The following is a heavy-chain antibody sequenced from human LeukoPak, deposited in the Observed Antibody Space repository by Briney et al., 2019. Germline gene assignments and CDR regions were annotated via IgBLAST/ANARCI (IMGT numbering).Heavy chain of an antibody. J-gene: IGHJ6*03. CDR1: GGTFSSYA. Sequence: GSSVKVSCKASGGTFSSYAISWVRQAPGQGLEWMGRIIPIFGTANYAQKFQGRVTITTDESTSTAYMELSSLRSEDTAVYYCARGEVADDYYYYYYMVVWGKGTTVTVSS. CDR2: IIPIFGTA. D-gene: IGHD6-13*01. CDR3: ARGEVADDYYYYYYMVV. V-gene: IGHV1-69*05.